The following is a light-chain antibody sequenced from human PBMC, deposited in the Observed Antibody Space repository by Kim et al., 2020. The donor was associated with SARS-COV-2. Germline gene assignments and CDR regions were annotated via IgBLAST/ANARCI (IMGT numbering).Light chain of an antibody. Sequence: GPSLTISCNGTSSDIGSYNLVPWYQQHPGKAPKLMIYEGSKRPSGVSNRFSGSKSGNTASLTISGLQAEDEADYYCCSYAGSSSLVFGGGTQLTVL. CDR3: CSYAGSSSLV. V-gene: IGLV2-23*01. J-gene: IGLJ2*01. CDR1: SSDIGSYNL. CDR2: EGS.